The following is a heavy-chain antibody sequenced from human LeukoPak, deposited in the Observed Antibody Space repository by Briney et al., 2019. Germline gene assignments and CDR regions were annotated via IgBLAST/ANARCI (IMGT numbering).Heavy chain of an antibody. D-gene: IGHD5-24*01. CDR1: GYTFTSYD. V-gene: IGHV1-3*03. CDR2: INAGNSNN. CDR3: ARGVATIRSGYYIDV. J-gene: IGHJ6*03. Sequence: DSLTLTCNASGYTFTSYDLHWIRQPPGQGLEWMGWINAGNSNNNYSHEFQGSIIITRDTSASTPYMVLSSLRSEDMAVYNCARGVATIRSGYYIDVWGKGTTVTVSS.